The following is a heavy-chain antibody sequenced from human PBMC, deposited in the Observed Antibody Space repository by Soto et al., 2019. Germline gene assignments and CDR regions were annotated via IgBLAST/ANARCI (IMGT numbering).Heavy chain of an antibody. CDR1: GFSFSSYG. V-gene: IGHV3-33*01. D-gene: IGHD6-19*01. CDR3: ARDVGSGWPYDAADV. CDR2: IYHDGSNK. J-gene: IGHJ3*01. Sequence: QVQLVESGGGVVQPGGSLRLSCAASGFSFSSYGMHWVRQAPGQGLEWVAIIYHDGSNKYYTDSVKGRFTISRDDSKNTLYLQVDSLRVDDTAVYYCARDVGSGWPYDAADVWGQGTVVSVSS.